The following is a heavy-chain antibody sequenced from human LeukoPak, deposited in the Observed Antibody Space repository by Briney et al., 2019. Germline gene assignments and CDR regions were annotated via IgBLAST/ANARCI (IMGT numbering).Heavy chain of an antibody. CDR2: ISWNSGSI. CDR3: AKVQGSGDSSGYPLGAFDI. CDR1: GFTFSSYA. J-gene: IGHJ3*02. D-gene: IGHD3-22*01. V-gene: IGHV3-9*03. Sequence: PGGSLRLSCVVSGFTFSSYAMHWVRQAPGKGLEWVSGISWNSGSIGYADSVKGRFTISRDNAKNSLYLQMNSLRAEDMALYYCAKVQGSGDSSGYPLGAFDIWGQGTIVTVSS.